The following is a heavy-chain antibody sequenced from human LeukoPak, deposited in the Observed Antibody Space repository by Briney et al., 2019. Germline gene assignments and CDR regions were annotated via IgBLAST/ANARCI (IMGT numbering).Heavy chain of an antibody. J-gene: IGHJ4*02. CDR3: VKARRDGYNPYFDY. Sequence: GGSLRLSCSASGFTFSSHAMHWVRQAPGKGLEYVSAISSNGGSTYYADSVKGRFTISRDNSKNTLYLQMSSLRAEDTAVYYCVKARRDGYNPYFDYWGQGTLVTVSS. CDR2: ISSNGGST. D-gene: IGHD5-24*01. V-gene: IGHV3-64D*06. CDR1: GFTFSSHA.